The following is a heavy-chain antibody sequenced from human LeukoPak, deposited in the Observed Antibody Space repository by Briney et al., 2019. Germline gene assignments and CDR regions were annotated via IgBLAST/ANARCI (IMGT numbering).Heavy chain of an antibody. Sequence: SETLSLTCAVCGGSFSGYYWGWIRQPPGKGPEWIGSIYYTGSTYHNPSLKSRVTISEDPSKNQFSLKLRSVTAADTAVYYCAREDGTAMDNAFDIWSQGTMVTVSS. V-gene: IGHV4-39*07. J-gene: IGHJ3*02. CDR1: GGSFSGYY. CDR2: IYYTGST. D-gene: IGHD5-18*01. CDR3: AREDGTAMDNAFDI.